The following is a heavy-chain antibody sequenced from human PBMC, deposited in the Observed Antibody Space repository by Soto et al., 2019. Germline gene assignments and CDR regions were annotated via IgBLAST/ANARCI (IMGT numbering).Heavy chain of an antibody. D-gene: IGHD3-9*01. CDR1: GFSLSTRGVG. V-gene: IGHV2-5*02. J-gene: IGHJ4*02. Sequence: QITLKESGPTLVKPTQTLTLTCTFSGFSLSTRGVGVGWIRQPPGRALEWLALIYWDDDKRYSPSLKSRRTITKDTSKSQVVLTMTDMDPVDTATYFCARDSVDWYGFDSWGQGTLVTVSS. CDR2: IYWDDDK. CDR3: ARDSVDWYGFDS.